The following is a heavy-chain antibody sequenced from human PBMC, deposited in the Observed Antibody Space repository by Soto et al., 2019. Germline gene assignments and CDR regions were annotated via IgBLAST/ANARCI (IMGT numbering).Heavy chain of an antibody. V-gene: IGHV1-2*02. CDR1: GYTFTGYY. CDR2: TNPNSGGT. D-gene: IGHD2-15*01. J-gene: IGHJ3*02. CDR3: ARRLVVVGRGAFDI. Sequence: GASVKVSCKASGYTFTGYYMHWVRQAPGQGLEWMGWTNPNSGGTNYAQKFQGRVTMTRDTSISTAYMELSRLRSDDTAVYYCARRLVVVGRGAFDIWGQGTMVTVSS.